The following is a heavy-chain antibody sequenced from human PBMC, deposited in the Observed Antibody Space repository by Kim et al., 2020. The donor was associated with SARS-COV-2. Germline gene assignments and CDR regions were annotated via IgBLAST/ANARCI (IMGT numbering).Heavy chain of an antibody. CDR1: GYSFTSYW. CDR3: ARHSRVDTAMVDPSKYYYYYYGMDV. V-gene: IGHV5-51*01. CDR2: IYPGDSDT. J-gene: IGHJ6*02. Sequence: GESLKISCKGSGYSFTSYWIGWVRQMPGKGLEWMGIIYPGDSDTRYSPSFQGQVTISADKSISTAYLQWSSLKASDTAMYYCARHSRVDTAMVDPSKYYYYYYGMDVWGQGTTVTVSS. D-gene: IGHD5-18*01.